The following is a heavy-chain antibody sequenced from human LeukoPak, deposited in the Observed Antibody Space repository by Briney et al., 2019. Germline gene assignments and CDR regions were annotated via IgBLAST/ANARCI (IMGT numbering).Heavy chain of an antibody. CDR1: GFTFSSYS. CDR3: ARVRFGELLPPT. V-gene: IGHV3-21*01. J-gene: IGHJ5*02. D-gene: IGHD3-10*01. Sequence: GGSLRLSCAASGFTFSSYSMNWVRQAPGKGLEWVSSISSSSSYIYYADSVKGRFTISRDNAKNSLYLQMNSLRAGDTAVYYCARVRFGELLPPTWGQGTLVTVSS. CDR2: ISSSSSYI.